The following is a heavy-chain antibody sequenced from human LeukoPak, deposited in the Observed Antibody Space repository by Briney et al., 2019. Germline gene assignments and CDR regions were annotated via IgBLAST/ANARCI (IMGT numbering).Heavy chain of an antibody. J-gene: IGHJ3*02. V-gene: IGHV1-46*01. CDR3: ARESYCSGGSCSDAFDI. Sequence: ASVKVSCKASGYTFTSYYMHWVRQAPGQGLEWMGIINPSGGSTSYAQKFQGRVTMTRDTSTSTVYMELSSLRSEDTAVYYCARESYCSGGSCSDAFDIWGQGTMVTVSS. D-gene: IGHD2-15*01. CDR1: GYTFTSYY. CDR2: INPSGGST.